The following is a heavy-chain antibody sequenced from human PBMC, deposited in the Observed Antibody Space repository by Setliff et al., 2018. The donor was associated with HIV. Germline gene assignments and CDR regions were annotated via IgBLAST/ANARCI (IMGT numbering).Heavy chain of an antibody. J-gene: IGHJ4*02. CDR2: SDPEDGNK. CDR1: GYTLTELS. CDR3: ATDQISDGSGSYPKSYFDY. D-gene: IGHD3-10*01. Sequence: ASVKVSCKVSGYTLTELSMHWVRQAPGKGLEWMGGSDPEDGNKMYAQKLQGRVTMTEDTSTDTAYMELSSLRSEDTAVYYCATDQISDGSGSYPKSYFDYWGQGTLVTVSS. V-gene: IGHV1-24*01.